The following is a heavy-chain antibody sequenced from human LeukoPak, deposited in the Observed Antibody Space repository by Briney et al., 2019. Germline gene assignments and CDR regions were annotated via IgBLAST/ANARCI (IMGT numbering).Heavy chain of an antibody. CDR1: GFTFSSYA. V-gene: IGHV3-23*01. Sequence: PGGSLRLSCAASGFTFSSYAMSWVRQAPGKGLEWVSAISGSGGSTYYADSVKGRFTISRDNSKNTLYLQMNSLRAEDTAVYYCAKGIFEYSDVDAFDIWSQGTMVTVSS. CDR3: AKGIFEYSDVDAFDI. D-gene: IGHD1-26*01. J-gene: IGHJ3*02. CDR2: ISGSGGST.